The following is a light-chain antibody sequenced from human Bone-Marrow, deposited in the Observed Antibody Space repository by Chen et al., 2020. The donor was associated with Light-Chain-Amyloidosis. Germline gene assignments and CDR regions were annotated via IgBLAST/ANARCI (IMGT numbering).Light chain of an antibody. J-gene: IGKJ2*01. CDR1: QRIIKF. V-gene: IGKV3-11*01. Sequence: EIVLTQSPATLSLSPGERASLSCRASQRIIKFLAWSQHKPGQAPRLLIYDASIRATGIPARFSGSGSGTDFTLTINSLEPEDFAVYYCQERTNWPLYTFGQGTKLEI. CDR2: DAS. CDR3: QERTNWPLYT.